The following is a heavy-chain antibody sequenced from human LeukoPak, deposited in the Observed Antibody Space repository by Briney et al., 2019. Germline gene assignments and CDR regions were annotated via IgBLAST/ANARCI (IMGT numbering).Heavy chain of an antibody. V-gene: IGHV4-31*03. J-gene: IGHJ4*02. CDR2: IYYSGST. CDR1: GGSINNIGYY. Sequence: PSQTLSLTCTVSGGSINNIGYYWTWIRQHPGKGLEWIEYIYYSGSTDSNPSLKSRVTISVDTSKNQISLKLSSVTAADTAVYYCARTYCRGGSCHFDYWGQGTLVTVSS. D-gene: IGHD2-15*01. CDR3: ARTYCRGGSCHFDY.